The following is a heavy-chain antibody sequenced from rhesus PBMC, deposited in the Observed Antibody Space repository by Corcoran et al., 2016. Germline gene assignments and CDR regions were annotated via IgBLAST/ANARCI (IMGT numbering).Heavy chain of an antibody. CDR3: ARVPNRNFDY. J-gene: IGHJ4*01. V-gene: IGHV4-165*01. CDR1: GGSIRGYW. CDR2: LGGSGGST. Sequence: QVQLQESGPGLVKPSETLSLTCPVPGGSIRGYWWGWIRRPPGKGLVWRGYLGGSGGSTCYNPSLKSRVTISTETSKNQFSLKLSSVTAADTAVYYCARVPNRNFDYWGQGVLVTVSS.